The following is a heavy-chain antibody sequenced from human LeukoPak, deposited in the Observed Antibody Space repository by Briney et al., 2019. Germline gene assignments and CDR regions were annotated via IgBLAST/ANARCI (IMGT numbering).Heavy chain of an antibody. CDR3: ARVGDSSNWYNYFDP. Sequence: ASVKVSCKASGYTLSNYAIHWVRQAPGQRLEWMGWINAGNGNTKYSQNFQGRVTITRDTSASTAYMELRSLRSEDTAVYYCARVGDSSNWYNYFDPWGQGTLVTVSS. J-gene: IGHJ5*02. CDR2: INAGNGNT. D-gene: IGHD6-13*01. V-gene: IGHV1-3*01. CDR1: GYTLSNYA.